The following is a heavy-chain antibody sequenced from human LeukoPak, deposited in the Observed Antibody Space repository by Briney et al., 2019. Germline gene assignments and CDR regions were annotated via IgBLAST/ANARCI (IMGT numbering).Heavy chain of an antibody. CDR3: AAEERQWLRSFDY. Sequence: ASVKVSCKASGFTFTSSAVQWVRQARGQRLEWIGWIVVGSGNTNYAQKFQERVTITRDMSTSTAYMELSSLRSEDTAVYYCAAEERQWLRSFDYWGQGTLVTVSS. CDR2: IVVGSGNT. CDR1: GFTFTSSA. V-gene: IGHV1-58*01. D-gene: IGHD5-12*01. J-gene: IGHJ4*02.